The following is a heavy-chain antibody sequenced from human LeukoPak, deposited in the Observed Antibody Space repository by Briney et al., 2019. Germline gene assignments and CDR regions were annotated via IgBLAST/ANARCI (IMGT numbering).Heavy chain of an antibody. CDR2: INHSGSP. CDR3: ARGCGEADILTGYDLSHAFDI. D-gene: IGHD3-9*01. Sequence: SATLSLTCAVYGGSFSGYYWSWIRQPPGKGLEWIGEINHSGSPNYNPSLKSRVTISVDTSKNQFSLKLSSVTAADTAVYYCARGCGEADILTGYDLSHAFDISGPGTMVTVSS. CDR1: GGSFSGYY. J-gene: IGHJ3*02. V-gene: IGHV4-34*01.